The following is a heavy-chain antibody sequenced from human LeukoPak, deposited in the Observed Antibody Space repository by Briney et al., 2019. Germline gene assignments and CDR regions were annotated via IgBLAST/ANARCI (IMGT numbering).Heavy chain of an antibody. V-gene: IGHV4-59*08. J-gene: IGHJ4*02. Sequence: SETLSLTCTVSGASTNNNYWSWIRQPPGKGLEWIGYINYSGSTNYNPSLKSRVTISVDTFNNQFSLKLSSVTAADTAVYICARHGDREYYYDSGGYFYYWGQGALVTVSS. CDR1: GASTNNNY. CDR3: ARHGDREYYYDSGGYFYY. CDR2: INYSGST. D-gene: IGHD3-22*01.